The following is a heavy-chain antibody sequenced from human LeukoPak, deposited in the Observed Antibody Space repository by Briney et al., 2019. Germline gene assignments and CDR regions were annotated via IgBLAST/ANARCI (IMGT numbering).Heavy chain of an antibody. J-gene: IGHJ3*02. CDR1: GYTFTDYY. CDR3: ARHTTIFGVAIIDI. Sequence: GASVKVSCKASGYTFTDYYMHWLRQAPGQGLEWMGWTHPNSGGTNYAQKFQGRVTMTRDTSISTAYMDLSSLRSDDTAVYYCARHTTIFGVAIIDIWGQGTMVTVSS. D-gene: IGHD3-3*01. CDR2: THPNSGGT. V-gene: IGHV1-2*02.